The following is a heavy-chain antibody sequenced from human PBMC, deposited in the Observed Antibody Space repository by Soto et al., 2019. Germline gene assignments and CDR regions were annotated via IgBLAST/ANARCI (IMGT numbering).Heavy chain of an antibody. Sequence: QITLKESGPTLVKPTQTLTLTCTFSGFSLSTSGVGVGWIRQPPGKALEWLALIYWDDDKRYSPSLKSRLTITKYTSKNHVVLTIPNMDPVHTAKYYCSHTTVLIAFDISVQETMVTVSS. V-gene: IGHV2-5*02. CDR2: IYWDDDK. CDR3: SHTTVLIAFDI. J-gene: IGHJ3*02. CDR1: GFSLSTSGVG. D-gene: IGHD4-4*01.